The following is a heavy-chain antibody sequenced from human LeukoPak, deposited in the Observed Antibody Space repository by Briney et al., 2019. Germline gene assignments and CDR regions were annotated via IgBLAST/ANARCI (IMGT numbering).Heavy chain of an antibody. V-gene: IGHV3-23*01. CDR1: GFTLSSYV. CDR2: ISGGGGST. CDR3: ARDGGGNYFNYFDY. Sequence: GGSLRLSCAASGFTLSSYVMNWVRQAPGKGLEWVSVISGGGGSTYYADSVKGRFTISRDNSKNTLFLQMNSLRAEDTAVYYCARDGGGNYFNYFDYWGQGTLVTVSS. J-gene: IGHJ4*02. D-gene: IGHD1-26*01.